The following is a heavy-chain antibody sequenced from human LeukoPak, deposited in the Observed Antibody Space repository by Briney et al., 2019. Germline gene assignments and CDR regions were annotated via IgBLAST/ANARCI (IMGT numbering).Heavy chain of an antibody. CDR1: GFTFSSYS. CDR3: AREDYNSSGINGCY. Sequence: GGSLRLSCAASGFTFSSYSMNWVRQAPGKGLEWVSSISSSSNYIYYADSVKGRFTISRDNSKNSLYLQMNSLRAEDTAVYYCAREDYNSSGINGCYWGQGTLVTVSA. V-gene: IGHV3-21*01. D-gene: IGHD3-10*01. CDR2: ISSSSNYI. J-gene: IGHJ4*02.